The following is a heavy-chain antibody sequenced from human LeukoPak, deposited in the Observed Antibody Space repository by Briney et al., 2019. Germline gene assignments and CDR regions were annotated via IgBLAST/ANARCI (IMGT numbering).Heavy chain of an antibody. V-gene: IGHV3-74*01. J-gene: IGHJ4*02. CDR1: GLPFSAYA. CDR3: ARGRPHGNDY. D-gene: IGHD4-23*01. CDR2: IASDGSST. Sequence: GGSLRLSCVASGLPFSAYAMSWVRQAPGKGLVWVSRIASDGSSTTYADSVKGRFSISRDNAKNTLYLQMNSLRVEDTAVYYCARGRPHGNDYWGQGTLVTVSS.